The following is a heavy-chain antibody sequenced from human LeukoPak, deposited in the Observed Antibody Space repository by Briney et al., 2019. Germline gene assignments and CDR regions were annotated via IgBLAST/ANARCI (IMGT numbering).Heavy chain of an antibody. D-gene: IGHD3-9*01. CDR3: ARASYDVLTG. CDR1: GFTFSSYQ. CDR2: ISSSGDTI. V-gene: IGHV3-48*03. Sequence: GGSLRLSCEASGFTFSSYQMNWVRQAPGKGLEWIAYISSSGDTIYYADSVKGRFTTSRDNAKNSLYLQMNTLRTEDTAVYYCARASYDVLTGWGQGTLVAVSS. J-gene: IGHJ4*02.